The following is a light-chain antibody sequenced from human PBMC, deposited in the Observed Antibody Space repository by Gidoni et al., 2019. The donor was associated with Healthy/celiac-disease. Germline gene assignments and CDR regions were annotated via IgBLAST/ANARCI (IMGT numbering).Light chain of an antibody. J-gene: IGKJ4*01. CDR1: QSISSY. CDR2: AAS. CDR3: QQSYSTPLT. Sequence: DIQMTPSPSSLSASVGARVTITCRASQSISSYLNWYQQKPGKAPKLLIYAASSLQSGVPPRFSGSGSGTDFTLTISSLQPEDFATYYCQQSYSTPLTFGGGTKVEIK. V-gene: IGKV1-39*01.